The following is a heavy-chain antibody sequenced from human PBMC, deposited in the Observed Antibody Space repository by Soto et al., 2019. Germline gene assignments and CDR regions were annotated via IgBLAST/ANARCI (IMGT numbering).Heavy chain of an antibody. CDR1: GFTFGDYA. CDR3: NGFWSGYYFHYYGMDV. J-gene: IGHJ6*02. Sequence: SLRLSCTASGFTFGDYAMSWVRQAPGKGLEWVGFIRSKAYGGTTEYAASVKGRFTISRDDSKSIAYLQMNSLKTEDTAVYYCNGFWSGYYFHYYGMDVWGQGTTVTVSS. CDR2: IRSKAYGGTT. D-gene: IGHD3-3*01. V-gene: IGHV3-49*04.